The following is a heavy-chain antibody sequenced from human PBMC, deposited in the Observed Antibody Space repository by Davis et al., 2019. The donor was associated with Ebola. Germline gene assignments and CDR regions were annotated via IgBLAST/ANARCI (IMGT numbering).Heavy chain of an antibody. V-gene: IGHV3-23*01. CDR1: GFTFSSYA. CDR3: ARERLNLIEWDQLAGAFDI. D-gene: IGHD1-26*01. Sequence: PGGSLRLSCAASGFTFSSYAMSWVRQAPGKGLEWVSAISGSGGSTYYADSVKGRFTISRDNSKNTLYLQMNSLRAEDTAVYYCARERLNLIEWDQLAGAFDIWGQGTTVTVSS. CDR2: ISGSGGST. J-gene: IGHJ3*02.